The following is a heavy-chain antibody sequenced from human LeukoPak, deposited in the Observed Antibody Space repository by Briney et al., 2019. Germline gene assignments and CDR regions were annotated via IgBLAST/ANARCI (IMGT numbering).Heavy chain of an antibody. CDR2: IIPIFGTA. J-gene: IGHJ4*02. Sequence: SVKVSCKASGGTFSSYAISWVRQAPGQGLEWMGGIIPIFGTANYAQKFQGRVTITTDESTSTAYMELSSLRSEDTAVYYCATSFWGVVPAAISRYWGQGTLVTVSS. D-gene: IGHD2-2*02. CDR1: GGTFSSYA. CDR3: ATSFWGVVPAAISRY. V-gene: IGHV1-69*05.